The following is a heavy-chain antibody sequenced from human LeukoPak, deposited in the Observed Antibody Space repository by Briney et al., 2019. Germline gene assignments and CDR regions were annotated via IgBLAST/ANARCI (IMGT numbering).Heavy chain of an antibody. D-gene: IGHD2-21*02. J-gene: IGHJ4*02. V-gene: IGHV4-34*01. CDR3: ARGLFPYCGGDCYSGGYYFDY. CDR2: INHSGST. CDR1: GGSFSGYY. Sequence: SETLSLTCAVHGGSFSGYYWSWIRQPPGKGLEWIGEINHSGSTNYNPSLKSRVTISVDTSKNQFSLKLSSVTAADTAVYYCARGLFPYCGGDCYSGGYYFDYWGQGTLVTVSS.